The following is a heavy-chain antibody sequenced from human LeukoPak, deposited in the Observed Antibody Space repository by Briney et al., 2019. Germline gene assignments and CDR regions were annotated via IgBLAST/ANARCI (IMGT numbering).Heavy chain of an antibody. CDR1: GFTFSSYS. D-gene: IGHD5-18*01. CDR2: ISSIRSYI. V-gene: IGHV3-21*01. CDR3: VRLRGGYNYALGPFDF. Sequence: PGGSLRLSCAASGFTFSSYSMNWVRQAPGKGLEWVSSISSIRSYIYYADSVKGRFTISRDNAKNSLYLQMNSLRAEDTAVYYCVRLRGGYNYALGPFDFWGQGTLVTVSS. J-gene: IGHJ4*02.